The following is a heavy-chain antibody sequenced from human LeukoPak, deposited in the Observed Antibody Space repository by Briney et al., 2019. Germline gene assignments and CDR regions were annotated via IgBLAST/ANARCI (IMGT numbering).Heavy chain of an antibody. CDR3: ARGRYDILTGYSTGGAFDI. V-gene: IGHV4-34*01. CDR1: GGSFSGYY. D-gene: IGHD3-9*01. Sequence: SETLSLTCAVYGGSFSGYYWSWIRQPPGKGLEWIGEINHSGSTNYNPSLKSRVTISVDTSKNQFSLKLSSVTAADTAVYYCARGRYDILTGYSTGGAFDIWGQGTMVTVSS. CDR2: INHSGST. J-gene: IGHJ3*02.